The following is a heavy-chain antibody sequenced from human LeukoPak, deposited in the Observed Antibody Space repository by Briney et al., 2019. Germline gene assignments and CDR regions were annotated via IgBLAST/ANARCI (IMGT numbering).Heavy chain of an antibody. Sequence: SETLSLTCAVYGGSFSGYYWSWIRQPPGKGLEWIGEINHSGSTNYNPSLKSRVTISVDTSKNQFSLKLSSVTAADTAVYYCARTALGYCSSTSCYAEGYFDYWGQGTLVTVSS. CDR1: GGSFSGYY. V-gene: IGHV4-34*01. J-gene: IGHJ4*02. CDR3: ARTALGYCSSTSCYAEGYFDY. D-gene: IGHD2-2*01. CDR2: INHSGST.